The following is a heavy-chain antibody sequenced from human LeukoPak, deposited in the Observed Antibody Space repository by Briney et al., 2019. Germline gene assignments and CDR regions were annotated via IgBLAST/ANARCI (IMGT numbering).Heavy chain of an antibody. D-gene: IGHD6-19*01. V-gene: IGHV3-23*01. CDR3: AKALLGYSSGWVGNRYYYYGMDV. CDR1: GFTFSSYA. J-gene: IGHJ6*02. Sequence: PGGSLRLSCAASGFTFSSYAMSWVRQAPGKGLEWVSAISGSGGSTYYADSVKGRFTISRDNSKNTLYLQMNSLRAEDTAVYYCAKALLGYSSGWVGNRYYYYGMDVWGQGTTVTVSS. CDR2: ISGSGGST.